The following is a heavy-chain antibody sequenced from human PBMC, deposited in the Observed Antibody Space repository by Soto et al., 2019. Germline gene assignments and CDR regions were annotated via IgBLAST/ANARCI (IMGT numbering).Heavy chain of an antibody. CDR2: VNSDGSFT. V-gene: IGHV3-74*01. Sequence: EVQLVESGGGLVQPGGSLRLSCAASGLTFSSYWMHWVRQVPGKGLVWVSRVNSDGSFTTYADSVKGRFTISRDNAKSTLYLQMNSLRAEDTALYYCVRETPSVDHYYFYMDVWGKGTTVTVSS. J-gene: IGHJ6*03. CDR1: GLTFSSYW. CDR3: VRETPSVDHYYFYMDV. D-gene: IGHD2-2*01.